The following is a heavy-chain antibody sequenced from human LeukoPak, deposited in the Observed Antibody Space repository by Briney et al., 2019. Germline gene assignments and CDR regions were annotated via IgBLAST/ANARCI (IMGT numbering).Heavy chain of an antibody. CDR1: GFTFTSSA. Sequence: ASVKVSCEASGFTFTSSAMQWVRQARGQRLEWIGWIVVGSGNTNYAQKLQERGTITRDMSTSTAYMELRSLRSQDTGGHCCSSGFGGLTYGYLFDPRGQGTLVTVSS. D-gene: IGHD5-18*01. CDR2: IVVGSGNT. V-gene: IGHV1-58*02. CDR3: SSGFGGLTYGYLFDP. J-gene: IGHJ5*02.